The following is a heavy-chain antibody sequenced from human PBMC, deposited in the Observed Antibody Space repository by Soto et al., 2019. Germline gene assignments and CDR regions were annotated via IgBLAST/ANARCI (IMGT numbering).Heavy chain of an antibody. CDR1: GGSFSGYY. Sequence: SETLSLTCAVYGGSFSGYYWSWIRQPPGKGLEWIGEINHSGSTNCNPSLKSRVNISVDTSKNQFSLKLSSVTAADTAVYYCAGPYDYVWGSYRENRDYWGQGTLVTVSS. J-gene: IGHJ4*02. CDR3: AGPYDYVWGSYRENRDY. V-gene: IGHV4-34*01. CDR2: INHSGST. D-gene: IGHD3-16*02.